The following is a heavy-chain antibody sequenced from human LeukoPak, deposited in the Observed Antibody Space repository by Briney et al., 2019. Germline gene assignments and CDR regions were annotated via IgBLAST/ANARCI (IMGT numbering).Heavy chain of an antibody. V-gene: IGHV3-15*04. CDR2: TVSEIDGGTT. Sequence: GGSLRLSCVASGFTFNYAWMSWVRQVPGKGLEWVGQTVSEIDGGTTDYATPVKGRFTISRDDSKSTLYLQMNSLKIEDTAVYYCTTDEDWNYARKDVWGQGATVIVSS. D-gene: IGHD1-7*01. CDR3: TTDEDWNYARKDV. J-gene: IGHJ6*02. CDR1: GFTFNYAW.